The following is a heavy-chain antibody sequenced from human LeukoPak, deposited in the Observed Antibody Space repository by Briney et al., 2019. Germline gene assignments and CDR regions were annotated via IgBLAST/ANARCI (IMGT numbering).Heavy chain of an antibody. J-gene: IGHJ5*02. CDR3: ARPLFCAFDNCGYWLDP. CDR1: GYTFTKYL. Sequence: ASVKVSCKTSGYTFTKYLIHWVRQAPGQGLEWVGTINPNGDATNYAPRLQGKLTLTQDTSTSTVYMELRGLTPDDTAVYYCARPLFCAFDNCGYWLDPWGPGTLVTVSS. V-gene: IGHV1-46*01. CDR2: INPNGDAT. D-gene: IGHD1-20*01.